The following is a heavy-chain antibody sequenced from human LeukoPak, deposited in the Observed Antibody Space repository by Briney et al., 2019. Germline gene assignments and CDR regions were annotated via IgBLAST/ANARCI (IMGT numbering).Heavy chain of an antibody. J-gene: IGHJ4*02. Sequence: PGDSLRLSCAASGFTFSDSAMNWVRQAPGKGLEWVSSINNVASHICYADSVRGRFTISRDNAKNSVSLQMNNLRAEDTAVYYCARDATQYLRYGYFDSWGQGILVTVSS. CDR1: GFTFSDSA. V-gene: IGHV3-21*01. CDR2: INNVASHI. D-gene: IGHD3-9*01. CDR3: ARDATQYLRYGYFDS.